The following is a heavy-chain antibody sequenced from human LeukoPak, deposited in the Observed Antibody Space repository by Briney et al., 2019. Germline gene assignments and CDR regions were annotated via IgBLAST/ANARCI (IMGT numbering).Heavy chain of an antibody. V-gene: IGHV3-21*01. CDR3: ASATSSGSYYYYYYMDV. Sequence: PGGSLRLSCAASGFTFSSYSMNWVRQAPGKGLEWVSSISSSSSYIFYADSVRGRFSISRDNAKNSLYLQMNSLRAEDTAVYYCASATSSGSYYYYYYMDVWGKGTTVTVSS. J-gene: IGHJ6*03. CDR2: ISSSSSYI. CDR1: GFTFSSYS. D-gene: IGHD3-10*01.